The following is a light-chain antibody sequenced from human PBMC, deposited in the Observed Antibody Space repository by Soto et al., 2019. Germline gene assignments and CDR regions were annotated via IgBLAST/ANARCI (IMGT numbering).Light chain of an antibody. V-gene: IGKV3-20*01. CDR3: QQYGSSNQT. J-gene: IGKJ1*01. Sequence: EIVLTQSPGTLSLSPGERATLSCRASQSVSSSYLAWYQRKPGQAPRLLIYGASSRATGIPDRFSGSGSGTDFTLTISRLEPEDFAVYYCQQYGSSNQTFGEGTKV. CDR2: GAS. CDR1: QSVSSSY.